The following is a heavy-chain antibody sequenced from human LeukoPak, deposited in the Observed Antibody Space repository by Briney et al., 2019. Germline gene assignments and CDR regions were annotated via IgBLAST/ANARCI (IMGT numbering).Heavy chain of an antibody. D-gene: IGHD3-16*01. V-gene: IGHV3-7*01. Sequence: GGFLRLSCAASGFTFSTYWMTWVRQAQGKGLEWVANMKGDGSEIHYVDSVKGRFTISRDNAKNLLYLQMNSLRAEDTAIYYCARPAYTAAYDLWGRGTLVTVSS. CDR1: GFTFSTYW. CDR3: ARPAYTAAYDL. CDR2: MKGDGSEI. J-gene: IGHJ2*01.